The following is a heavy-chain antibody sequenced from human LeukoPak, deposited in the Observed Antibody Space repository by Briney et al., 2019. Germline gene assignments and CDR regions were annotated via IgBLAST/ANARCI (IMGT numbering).Heavy chain of an antibody. Sequence: GRSLRLSCAASGFTFSSYGMHWVRQAPGKGLEWVAVISYDGSNKYYADSVKGRFTISRDNSKNTLYLQMNSLRAEDTAVYYCAKEIISVSRSTEFSFDYWGQGTLVTVSS. CDR3: AKEIISVSRSTEFSFDY. D-gene: IGHD3-16*02. CDR2: ISYDGSNK. CDR1: GFTFSSYG. V-gene: IGHV3-30*18. J-gene: IGHJ4*02.